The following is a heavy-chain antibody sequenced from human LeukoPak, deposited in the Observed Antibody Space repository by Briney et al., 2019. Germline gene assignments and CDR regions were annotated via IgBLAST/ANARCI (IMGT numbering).Heavy chain of an antibody. Sequence: PGGSLRLSCAASGFTFDDYAMHWVRQAPGKGLEWVSLISGDGGSTYYADSVKGRFTISRDNSENSLYLQMNSLRTEDTALYYCAKDIDYYDSSGYFDYWGPGTLVTVSS. CDR1: GFTFDDYA. D-gene: IGHD3-22*01. V-gene: IGHV3-43*02. CDR3: AKDIDYYDSSGYFDY. CDR2: ISGDGGST. J-gene: IGHJ4*02.